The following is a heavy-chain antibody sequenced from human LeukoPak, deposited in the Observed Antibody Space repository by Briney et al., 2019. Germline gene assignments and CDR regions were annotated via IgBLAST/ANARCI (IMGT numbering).Heavy chain of an antibody. CDR1: GGSFSGYY. J-gene: IGHJ6*02. CDR2: INHSGST. Sequence: SETLSLTCAVYGGSFSGYYWSWIRQPPGKGLEWIGEINHSGSTNYNPSLKSRVTISVDTSKNQFSLKLSSVTAADTAVYYCARARLLWFGEGWNYYYGMDVWGQGTTVTVSS. V-gene: IGHV4-34*01. CDR3: ARARLLWFGEGWNYYYGMDV. D-gene: IGHD3-10*01.